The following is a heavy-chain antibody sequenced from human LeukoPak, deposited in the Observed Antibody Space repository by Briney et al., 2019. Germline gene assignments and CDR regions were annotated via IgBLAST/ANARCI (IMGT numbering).Heavy chain of an antibody. CDR1: GYTFTSYD. CDR3: ARESRTVVPAATIGFGLGDY. CDR2: IIPILGIA. D-gene: IGHD2-2*01. J-gene: IGHJ4*02. Sequence: GASVKVSCKASGYTFTSYDINWVRQATGQGLEWMGRIIPILGIANYAQKFQGRVTITADKSTSTAYMELSSLRSEDTAVYYCARESRTVVPAATIGFGLGDYWGQGTLVTVSS. V-gene: IGHV1-69*04.